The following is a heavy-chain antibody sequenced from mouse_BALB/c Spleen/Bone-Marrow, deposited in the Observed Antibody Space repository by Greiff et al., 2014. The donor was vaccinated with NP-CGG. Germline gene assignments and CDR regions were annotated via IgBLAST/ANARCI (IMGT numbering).Heavy chain of an antibody. CDR1: GYTFTEYI. Sequence: VQLQQSGAELVKPGASVKLSCKASGYTFTEYIIQWVKQRSGQGLEWIGWFYPGSGSIKYNEKFKDKATLTADKSSSTVYMELSRLTAEDSAVYFCARHEGDYGNYGGMDYWGQGTSVTVSS. V-gene: IGHV1-62-2*01. CDR3: ARHEGDYGNYGGMDY. J-gene: IGHJ4*01. CDR2: FYPGSGSI. D-gene: IGHD2-1*01.